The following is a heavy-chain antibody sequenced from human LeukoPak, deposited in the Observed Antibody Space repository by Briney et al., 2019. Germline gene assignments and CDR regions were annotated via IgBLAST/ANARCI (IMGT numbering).Heavy chain of an antibody. CDR2: IYTSGST. D-gene: IGHD3-3*01. J-gene: IGHJ4*02. Sequence: SETLSLTCTVSGGSISSYYWSWIRQPAGKGLEWIGRIYTSGSTNYNPSLKSRVTMSVDTSKNQFSLKLSSVTAADTAVYYSATLRKYYDFWSGYSEYYFDYWGQGTLVTVSS. CDR3: ATLRKYYDFWSGYSEYYFDY. V-gene: IGHV4-4*07. CDR1: GGSISSYY.